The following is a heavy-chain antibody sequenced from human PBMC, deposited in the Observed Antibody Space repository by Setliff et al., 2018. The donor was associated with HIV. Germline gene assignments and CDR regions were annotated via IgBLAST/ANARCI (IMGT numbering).Heavy chain of an antibody. CDR2: INHGGSA. Sequence: SETLSLTCAVSGGSISGSYWSWIRQTPGKGLEWIGKINHGGSAHFNPSLKSRVTISVDTSKNQFSLKLSSVTAADTAVYYCARGNDYGDYDHWGQGTLVTVSS. CDR1: GGSISGSY. V-gene: IGHV4-34*01. J-gene: IGHJ4*02. CDR3: ARGNDYGDYDH. D-gene: IGHD4-17*01.